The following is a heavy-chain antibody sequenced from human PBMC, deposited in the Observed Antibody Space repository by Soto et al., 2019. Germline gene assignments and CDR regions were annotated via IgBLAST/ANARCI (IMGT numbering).Heavy chain of an antibody. Sequence: QVQLVQSGAEVKKPGASVRVSCKASGYTFTSSYIHWVRQAPGQGLEWMAIVNPTCGSTNYAQKFRGRITVTFDTSTSTVFMELNSLRYEDTAVYYCARHLAAGDAWGQGTLVTVSS. CDR1: GYTFTSSY. J-gene: IGHJ5*02. V-gene: IGHV1-46*03. CDR2: VNPTCGST. CDR3: ARHLAAGDA. D-gene: IGHD6-25*01.